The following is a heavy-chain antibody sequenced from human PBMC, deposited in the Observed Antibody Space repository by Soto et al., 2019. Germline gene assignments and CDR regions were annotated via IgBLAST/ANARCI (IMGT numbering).Heavy chain of an antibody. D-gene: IGHD6-13*01. CDR3: ARDGSSWPRWYYGMDV. V-gene: IGHV7-4-1*01. J-gene: IGHJ6*02. CDR1: GYTFTSYA. Sequence: QVQLVQSGSELKKPGASVKVSCKASGYTFTSYAMNWVRQAPGQGLEWMGWINTNTGNPTYAQGFTGRFVFSLDTCVXXAYLQICSLEAEDTAVYYCARDGSSWPRWYYGMDVWGQGTTVTVSS. CDR2: INTNTGNP.